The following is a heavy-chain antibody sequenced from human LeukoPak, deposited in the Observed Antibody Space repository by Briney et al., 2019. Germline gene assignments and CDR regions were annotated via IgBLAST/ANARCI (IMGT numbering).Heavy chain of an antibody. V-gene: IGHV1-46*01. CDR2: INPSGGGT. CDR1: GYTFTNYF. CDR3: ARGDYSGWDY. D-gene: IGHD5-12*01. J-gene: IGHJ4*02. Sequence: ASVKVSCKASGYTFTNYFMHWVRQAPGQGLEWVGTINPSGGGTSYAQKFQGRVTMTRDTSTSTLYMELSGLRSEDSALYYCARGDYSGWDYWGQGTLVTVSS.